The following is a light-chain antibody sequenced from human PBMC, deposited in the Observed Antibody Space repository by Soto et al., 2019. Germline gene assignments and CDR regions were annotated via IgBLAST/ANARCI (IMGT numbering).Light chain of an antibody. J-gene: IGLJ1*01. CDR3: ASWDDSMRGYV. Sequence: QSVLTQPPSASGTPGQRVTISCSGSSSNIGSNYVYWYQQLPGTAPKLPIYRNNQRPSGVPDRFSGSMSGTSASLAISGLRSDDAADYYCASWDDSMRGYVFGTGPMLAVI. CDR2: RNN. CDR1: SSNIGSNY. V-gene: IGLV1-47*01.